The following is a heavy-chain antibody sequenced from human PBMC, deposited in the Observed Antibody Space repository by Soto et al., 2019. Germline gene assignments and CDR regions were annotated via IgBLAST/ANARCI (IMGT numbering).Heavy chain of an antibody. D-gene: IGHD3-22*01. CDR1: GFTFSSYG. J-gene: IGHJ4*02. CDR3: AKGPTRYDSSGYTDY. CDR2: ISYDGSNK. V-gene: IGHV3-30*18. Sequence: LRLSCAASGFTFSSYGMHWVRQAPGKGLEWVAVISYDGSNKYYADSVKGRFTISRDNSKNTLYLQMNSLRAEDTAVYYCAKGPTRYDSSGYTDYWGQGTLVTVSS.